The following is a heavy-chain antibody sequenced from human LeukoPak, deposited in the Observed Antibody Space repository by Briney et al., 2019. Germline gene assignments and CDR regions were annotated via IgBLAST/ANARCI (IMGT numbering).Heavy chain of an antibody. Sequence: PGGSLRLSRAASGLTFSAYWTHWVRHAPGKGLFWGSHVKYDGGNTTYADSVKGRFTISRDNAKNSLYMQMNSLRGEDTAVCYCAGDLDWLLFDHWGQGTLVTVSS. J-gene: IGHJ4*02. CDR2: VKYDGGNT. CDR1: GLTFSAYW. V-gene: IGHV3-74*01. D-gene: IGHD3-9*01. CDR3: AGDLDWLLFDH.